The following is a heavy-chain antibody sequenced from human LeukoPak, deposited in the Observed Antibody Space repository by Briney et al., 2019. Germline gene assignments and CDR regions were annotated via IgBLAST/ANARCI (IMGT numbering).Heavy chain of an antibody. J-gene: IGHJ4*02. CDR2: IYPGDSDT. V-gene: IGHV5-51*01. Sequence: GESLKISCKCSGYSFTSYWIGWVRQMPGKGLEWMGIIYPGDSDTRYSPSFQGQVTISADKSISTASLQWSSLKPSDTAMYYCARLSGIVATTPFDYWGQGALVTVSS. CDR1: GYSFTSYW. D-gene: IGHD5-12*01. CDR3: ARLSGIVATTPFDY.